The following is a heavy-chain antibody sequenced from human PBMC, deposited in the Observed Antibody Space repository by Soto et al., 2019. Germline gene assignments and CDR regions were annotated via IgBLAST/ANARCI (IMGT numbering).Heavy chain of an antibody. CDR1: GGSFSGYY. D-gene: IGHD3-10*01. J-gene: IGHJ5*02. V-gene: IGHV4-34*01. CDR3: ARVLLWFGELLYVRRYNWFDP. Sequence: PSETLSLTCAAYGGSFSGYYWSWIRQPPGKGLEWIGEINHSGSTNYNPSLKSRVTISVDTSKNQFSLKLSSVTAADTAVYYCARVLLWFGELLYVRRYNWFDPWGQGTLVTVSS. CDR2: INHSGST.